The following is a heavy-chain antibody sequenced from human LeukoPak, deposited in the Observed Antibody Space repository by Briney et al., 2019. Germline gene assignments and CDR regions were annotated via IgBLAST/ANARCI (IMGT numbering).Heavy chain of an antibody. Sequence: SETLSLTCTVSGYSISSGYYWGWIRQPPGKGLEWIGSIYHSGSTYYNPSLKSRVTISVDTSKNQFSLKLSSVTAADTAVYYCARGVSRNWFDPWGQRTLVTVSS. CDR1: GYSISSGYY. J-gene: IGHJ5*02. V-gene: IGHV4-38-2*02. CDR2: IYHSGST. CDR3: ARGVSRNWFDP.